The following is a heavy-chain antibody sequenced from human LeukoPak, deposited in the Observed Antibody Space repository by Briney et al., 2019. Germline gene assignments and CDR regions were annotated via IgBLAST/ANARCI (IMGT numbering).Heavy chain of an antibody. D-gene: IGHD6-13*01. CDR3: ARRRPAAGFDY. J-gene: IGHJ4*02. CDR2: IYYSGST. V-gene: IGHV4-30-4*01. CDR1: GGPISSGDYY. Sequence: SETLSLTCTVSGGPISSGDYYWSWIRQPPGKGLEWIGYIYYSGSTYYNPSLKGRITISVDTSKNQFSLKLSSVTAADTAVYYCARRRPAAGFDYWGQGILVTVSS.